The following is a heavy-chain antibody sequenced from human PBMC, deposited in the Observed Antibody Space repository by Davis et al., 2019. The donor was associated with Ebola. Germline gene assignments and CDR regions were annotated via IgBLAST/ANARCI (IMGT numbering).Heavy chain of an antibody. J-gene: IGHJ4*02. D-gene: IGHD5-18*01. CDR3: AKDLFSTAMVSPLDY. Sequence: ASSVNVSCKASGGTFSSYALSWVRQAPGHGLEWMGGFIPIFGTANYAQKFQGRVTITADESTSTAYMELSSLRSEDTAVYYCAKDLFSTAMVSPLDYWGQGTLVTVSS. CDR2: FIPIFGTA. V-gene: IGHV1-69*13. CDR1: GGTFSSYA.